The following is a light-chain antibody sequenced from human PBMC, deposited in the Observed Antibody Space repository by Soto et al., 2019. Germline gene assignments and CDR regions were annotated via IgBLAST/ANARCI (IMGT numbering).Light chain of an antibody. V-gene: IGLV2-11*01. J-gene: IGLJ2*01. CDR1: SSDVGAYNY. CDR3: CSYAGSYTVL. CDR2: DVS. Sequence: QSALTQPRSVSWSPGQSVTISCTGTSSDVGAYNYVYWYQQHPGKAPKLMISDVSKRPSGVPDRFSGSKSGNTAYLTISGLQAEDEADYYCCSYAGSYTVLFGGGTKLTVL.